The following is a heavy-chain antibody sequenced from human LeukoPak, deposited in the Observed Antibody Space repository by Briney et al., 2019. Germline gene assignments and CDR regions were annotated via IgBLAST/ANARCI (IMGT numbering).Heavy chain of an antibody. J-gene: IGHJ3*02. CDR2: IRSKAYGGTT. CDR3: TRLVVGASAFDI. Sequence: GGSLRLSCTASGFTFGDYAMSWFRQAPGKGLEGVGFIRSKAYGGTTEYAASVKGRFTISRDDSKSIAYLQMNSLKTEDQAVYYCTRLVVGASAFDIWGQGTMVTVSS. D-gene: IGHD1-26*01. CDR1: GFTFGDYA. V-gene: IGHV3-49*03.